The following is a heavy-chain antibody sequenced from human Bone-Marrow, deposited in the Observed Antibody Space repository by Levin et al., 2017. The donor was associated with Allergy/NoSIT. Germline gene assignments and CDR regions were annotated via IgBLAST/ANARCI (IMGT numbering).Heavy chain of an antibody. CDR2: ISSSGSTI. CDR1: GFTFSDYY. CDR3: ARGVSSHSSRFDP. J-gene: IGHJ5*02. Sequence: GESLKISCAASGFTFSDYYMSWIRQAPGKGLEWVSYISSSGSTIYYADSVKGRFTISRDNAKNSLYLQMNSLRAEDTAVYYCARGVSSHSSRFDPWGQGTLVTVSS. V-gene: IGHV3-11*01. D-gene: IGHD6-19*01.